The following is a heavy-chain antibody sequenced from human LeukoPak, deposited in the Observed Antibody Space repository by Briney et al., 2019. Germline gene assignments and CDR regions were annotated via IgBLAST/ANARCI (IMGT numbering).Heavy chain of an antibody. CDR1: GGSISSGGYS. V-gene: IGHV4-30-2*01. J-gene: IGHJ2*01. D-gene: IGHD3-10*01. CDR3: ARVSLGQGVGGYFDL. CDR2: IYHIGIT. Sequence: SQTLSLTCTVSGGSISSGGYSWSWIRQPPGKGLEWIGYIYHIGITNYNQSLESRVTISVDESKSQFSLKLTSVTAADTAVYYCARVSLGQGVGGYFDLWGLGTLVTVSS.